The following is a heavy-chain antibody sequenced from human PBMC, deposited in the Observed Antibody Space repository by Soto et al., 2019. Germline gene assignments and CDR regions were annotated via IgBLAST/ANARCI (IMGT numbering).Heavy chain of an antibody. CDR1: GYNFTNYW. CDR2: IYPGDSDT. V-gene: IGHV5-51*01. J-gene: IGHJ4*02. D-gene: IGHD2-2*01. Sequence: LGESLKISCKGSGYNFTNYWIAWVRQMPGKGLEWMGIIYPGDSDTRYSPSFQGQVTISVDKSISTAYLQWSSLEASDTAMFYCAALVVPAAMSYWGQGTLVTVSS. CDR3: AALVVPAAMSY.